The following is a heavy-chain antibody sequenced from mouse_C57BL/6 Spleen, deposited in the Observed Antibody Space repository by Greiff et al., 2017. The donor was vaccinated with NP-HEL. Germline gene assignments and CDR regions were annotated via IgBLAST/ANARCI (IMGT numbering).Heavy chain of an antibody. Sequence: QVQLQQSGPELVKPGASVKISCKASGYAFSSSWMNWVKQRPGKGLEWIGRIYPGDGDTNYNGKFKGKATLTADKSSSTAYMQLSSLTSEDSPVYFCAREGDYYGSSHWYFDVWGTGTTVTVSS. CDR1: GYAFSSSW. CDR2: IYPGDGDT. CDR3: AREGDYYGSSHWYFDV. D-gene: IGHD1-1*01. J-gene: IGHJ1*03. V-gene: IGHV1-82*01.